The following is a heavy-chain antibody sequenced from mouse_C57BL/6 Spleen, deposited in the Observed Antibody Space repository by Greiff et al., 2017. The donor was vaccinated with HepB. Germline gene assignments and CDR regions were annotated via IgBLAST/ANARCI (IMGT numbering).Heavy chain of an antibody. J-gene: IGHJ4*01. CDR2: IYPGSGST. V-gene: IGHV1-55*01. D-gene: IGHD1-1*01. CDR1: GYTFTSYW. CDR3: ARRGLYLYAMDY. Sequence: QIQLQQPGAELVKPGASVKMSCKASGYTFTSYWITWVKQRPGQGLEWIGDIYPGSGSTNYNEKFKSKATLTVDTSSSTAYMQLSSLTSEDSAVYYCARRGLYLYAMDYWGQGTTVTVSS.